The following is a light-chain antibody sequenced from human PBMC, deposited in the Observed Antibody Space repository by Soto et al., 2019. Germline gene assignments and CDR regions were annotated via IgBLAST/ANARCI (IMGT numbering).Light chain of an antibody. Sequence: EIVLTQSPGTLSLSPGDRATLSCRASQSVSSTYLGWYQQKPGQAPGPLMSGASSRATGIPDRFSGSGSGTDFTLTISRLEPEDFAVYYCQQFGSSPLTFGGGTKVEIK. CDR1: QSVSSTY. CDR2: GAS. CDR3: QQFGSSPLT. J-gene: IGKJ4*01. V-gene: IGKV3-20*01.